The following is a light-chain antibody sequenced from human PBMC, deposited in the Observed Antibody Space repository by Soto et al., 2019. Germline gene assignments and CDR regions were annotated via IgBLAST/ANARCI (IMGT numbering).Light chain of an antibody. CDR3: QQSYSTPRT. Sequence: DGPFTPSPSPMSASVGDRVTITCRASQSISSYLNWYQQKLGKAPKLLIYAASSLQSGIPSRFSGSGSGTDFTLTISSLQPEDFATYYCQQSYSTPRTFGRGTKVDIK. CDR2: AAS. V-gene: IGKV1-39*01. J-gene: IGKJ4*01. CDR1: QSISSY.